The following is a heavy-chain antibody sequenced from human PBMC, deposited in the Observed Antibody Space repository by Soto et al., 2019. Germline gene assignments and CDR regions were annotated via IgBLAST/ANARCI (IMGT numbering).Heavy chain of an antibody. CDR1: GGSIGSGGYY. Sequence: SETLSLTCTVSGGSIGSGGYYWSWIRQHPGKGLEWIGYIYYSGSTYYNPSLKSRVTISVDTSKNQFSLKLSSVTAADTAVYYCARDLPITASYYYYGMDVWGQGTTVTVSS. V-gene: IGHV4-31*03. CDR2: IYYSGST. CDR3: ARDLPITASYYYYGMDV. J-gene: IGHJ6*02. D-gene: IGHD3-16*01.